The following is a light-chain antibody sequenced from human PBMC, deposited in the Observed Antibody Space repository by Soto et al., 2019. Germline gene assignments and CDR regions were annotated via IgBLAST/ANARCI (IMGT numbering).Light chain of an antibody. CDR1: SSDVGAYDY. CDR2: EVS. V-gene: IGLV2-14*03. J-gene: IGLJ1*01. Sequence: QSALTQPASVSGSPGQSITISCTGTSSDVGAYDYVSWYQQHPDKAPKLMIYEVSHRPSGVSNRFYGSKSVNTATLTISGLQAEDEADYYCSSYTSSSTRVLGTGTKVTVL. CDR3: SSYTSSSTRV.